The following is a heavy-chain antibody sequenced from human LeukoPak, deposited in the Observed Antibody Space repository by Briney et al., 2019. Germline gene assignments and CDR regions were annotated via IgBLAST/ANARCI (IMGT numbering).Heavy chain of an antibody. V-gene: IGHV3-48*04. CDR2: ISSSGSTI. Sequence: GGSLRLSCAASGFTFSSYAMSWVRQAPGKGLEWVSYISSSGSTIYYADSVKGRFTISRDNAKNSLYLQMNSLRAEDTAVYYCARDLDGGATPFDYWGQGTLVTVSS. CDR3: ARDLDGGATPFDY. J-gene: IGHJ4*02. D-gene: IGHD1-26*01. CDR1: GFTFSSYA.